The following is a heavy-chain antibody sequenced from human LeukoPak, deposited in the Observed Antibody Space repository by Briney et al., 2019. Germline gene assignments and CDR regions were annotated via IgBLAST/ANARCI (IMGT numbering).Heavy chain of an antibody. J-gene: IGHJ5*02. CDR2: IRYDGSNK. Sequence: PGGSLRLSCAASGFTFSSYGMHWVRQAPGKGLEWVAFIRYDGSNKYYADSVKGRFTISRDNSKNTLYLQMNSLRAEDTAVYYCARGDTAKGDWFDPWGQGTLVTVSS. CDR1: GFTFSSYG. V-gene: IGHV3-30*02. D-gene: IGHD5-18*01. CDR3: ARGDTAKGDWFDP.